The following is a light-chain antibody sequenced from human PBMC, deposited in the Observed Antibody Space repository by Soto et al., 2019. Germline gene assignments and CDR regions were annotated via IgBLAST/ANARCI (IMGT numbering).Light chain of an antibody. CDR2: DNS. J-gene: IGLJ1*01. V-gene: IGLV3-21*02. Sequence: SYELTQPPSVSVAPGQTARITCGGKNIGSKSVHWHQQKPGQAPVLVVYDNSDRPSGIPERFSGSNSGNTATLTITRVEAGDEAGYYCQVWDSSGDHPVFGTGTRSPS. CDR3: QVWDSSGDHPV. CDR1: NIGSKS.